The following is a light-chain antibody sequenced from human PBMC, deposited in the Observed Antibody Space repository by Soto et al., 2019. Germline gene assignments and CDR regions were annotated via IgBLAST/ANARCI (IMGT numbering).Light chain of an antibody. Sequence: QSALTQPASVSGSPGQSITISCTGTSSDVGGYNYVSWYQQHPGKAPKLMIYDVSKRPSGVSNRFSGSKSGNTASLSISGLQAEDEADYYWSSYTSSINLVFGGGTKLTVL. CDR3: SSYTSSINLV. J-gene: IGLJ2*01. CDR1: SSDVGGYNY. V-gene: IGLV2-14*03. CDR2: DVS.